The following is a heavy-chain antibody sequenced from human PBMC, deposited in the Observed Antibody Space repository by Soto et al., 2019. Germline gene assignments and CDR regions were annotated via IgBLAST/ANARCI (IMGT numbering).Heavy chain of an antibody. D-gene: IGHD1-26*01. V-gene: IGHV4-59*08. CDR1: GGSISSYY. CDR2: IYYSGST. Sequence: QVQLQESGPGLVKPSETLSLTCTVSGGSISSYYWSWIRQPPGKGLEWIGYIYYSGSTNYNPSLKSRVTISVDTSKNQFSLKLSSVTAADTAVYYCARHKIVGPWDYWGQGTLVTVSS. CDR3: ARHKIVGPWDY. J-gene: IGHJ4*02.